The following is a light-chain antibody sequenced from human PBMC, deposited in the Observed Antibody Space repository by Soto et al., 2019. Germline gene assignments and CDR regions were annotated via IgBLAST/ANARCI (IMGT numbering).Light chain of an antibody. CDR1: SSDVGGYNY. Sequence: QSALTQPASVSGSPGQSITISCTGTSSDVGGYNYVSWYQQYPGKAPKLMIYDVNNRPSGVSNRFSGSKSGNTASLTISGLQAEDEADFYCSSRTSSTRGVFGGGTKLTVL. CDR3: SSRTSSTRGV. J-gene: IGLJ2*01. V-gene: IGLV2-14*01. CDR2: DVN.